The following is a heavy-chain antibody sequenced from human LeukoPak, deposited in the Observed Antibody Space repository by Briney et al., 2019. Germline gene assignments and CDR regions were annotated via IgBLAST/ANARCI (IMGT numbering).Heavy chain of an antibody. D-gene: IGHD5-18*01. V-gene: IGHV4-59*01. J-gene: IGHJ4*02. CDR1: GISINSYY. CDR3: ARAGGGNTAMDLDY. Sequence: PSEPLSLTCTVSGISINSYYWSWIRQSTGKGLEWIGYIFYSGRISYNPSLKSRVTISLDTSKNQFSLMLTSVTAADTAVYYCARAGGGNTAMDLDYWGQGTLVTVSS. CDR2: IFYSGRI.